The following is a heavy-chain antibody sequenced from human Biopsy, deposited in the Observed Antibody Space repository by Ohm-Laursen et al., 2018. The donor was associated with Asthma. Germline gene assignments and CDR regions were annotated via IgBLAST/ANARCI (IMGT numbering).Heavy chain of an antibody. CDR1: GYSLTDLS. Sequence: ASVTVSCKISGYSLTDLSMHWVRQAPGQGLEWMGGHDHEEGGTVNARRFQGRVTMTEDTSTDTAYMELSSMSSDDTAVYYCASDFPKDYVRYNFQYWGQGTLVTVSS. D-gene: IGHD4-17*01. CDR3: ASDFPKDYVRYNFQY. V-gene: IGHV1-24*01. CDR2: HDHEEGGT. J-gene: IGHJ4*02.